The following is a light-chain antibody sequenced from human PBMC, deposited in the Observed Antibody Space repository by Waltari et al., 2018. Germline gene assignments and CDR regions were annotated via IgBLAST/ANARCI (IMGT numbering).Light chain of an antibody. CDR2: AAS. J-gene: IGKJ5*01. CDR3: QQLDSFPIT. CDR1: QAISSY. Sequence: DIQLTQSPSFLSASVGDSVTITCRASQAISSYLAWYQQKPGRAPKRLIYAASTLQSGVPSGFSGSGSGTEFTLTISSLQPEDFATYYCQQLDSFPITFGQGTRLEIK. V-gene: IGKV1-9*01.